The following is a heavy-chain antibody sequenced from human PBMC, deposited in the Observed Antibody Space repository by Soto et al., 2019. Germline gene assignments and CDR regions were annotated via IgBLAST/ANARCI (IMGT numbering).Heavy chain of an antibody. CDR3: AGEQQLVRWFDP. V-gene: IGHV4-31*03. J-gene: IGHJ5*02. Sequence: QVQLQESGPGLVKPSQTLSLTCTVSGGSISSGGYYWSWIRQHPGKGLEWIGYIYYSGSTYYNPSLESRVTISVETSKNQSSLKLSSVTAADTAVYYCAGEQQLVRWFDPWGQGTRVTVSS. CDR2: IYYSGST. D-gene: IGHD6-13*01. CDR1: GGSISSGGYY.